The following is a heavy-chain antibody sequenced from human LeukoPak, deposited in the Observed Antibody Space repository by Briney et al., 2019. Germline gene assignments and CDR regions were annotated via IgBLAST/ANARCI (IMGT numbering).Heavy chain of an antibody. CDR3: ARDSGGSGYLWFDP. CDR2: INHSGST. Sequence: SETLSLTCAVYGGSFSNYYWSWIRQPPGKGLEWIGEINHSGSTNYNPSLKSRVTISIDTSKNQLSLKLSSVTAADTAIYYCARDSGGSGYLWFDPWGQGTLVTVSS. V-gene: IGHV4-34*01. D-gene: IGHD3-3*01. CDR1: GGSFSNYY. J-gene: IGHJ5*02.